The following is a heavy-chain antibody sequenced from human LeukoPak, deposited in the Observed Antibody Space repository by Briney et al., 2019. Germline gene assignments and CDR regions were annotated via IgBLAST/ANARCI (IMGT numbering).Heavy chain of an antibody. CDR2: IQPDGSER. Sequence: TGGSLRLSCAASGFTFSSSWMSWVRQAPGKGLEWVANIQPDGSERHYVDSVKGRFTISRDNAKNSLYMQMNNLRAEDTAVYYCARDLGWYRIDYWGQGTLVTVSS. CDR3: ARDLGWYRIDY. D-gene: IGHD6-19*01. V-gene: IGHV3-7*01. CDR1: GFTFSSSW. J-gene: IGHJ4*02.